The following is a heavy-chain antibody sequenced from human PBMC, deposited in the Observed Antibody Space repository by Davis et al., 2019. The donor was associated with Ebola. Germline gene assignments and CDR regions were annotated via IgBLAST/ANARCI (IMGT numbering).Heavy chain of an antibody. J-gene: IGHJ5*02. D-gene: IGHD3-22*01. CDR1: EFSITDDF. CDR2: TGASSTS. V-gene: IGHV3-11*06. CDR3: ARAFYDSSGYHWFDP. Sequence: GESLKIPCTASEFSITDDFMSWIRQSPGKGLEWVTYTGASSTSYAHSVKGRFTVSGDRATNSLYLQMDSLRAEDTAIYYCARAFYDSSGYHWFDPWGQGTLVTVSS.